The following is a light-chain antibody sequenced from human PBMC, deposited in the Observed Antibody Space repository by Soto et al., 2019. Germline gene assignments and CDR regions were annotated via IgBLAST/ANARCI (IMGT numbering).Light chain of an antibody. CDR2: AAS. Sequence: AVLLTQSPSSFSASTGDRATITCRASQDIHNYLAWYQQVPGKAPKLLLYAASILQTGVPSRFSGSGSGTDFTLTIDGLQSEDFATYFCQHYYNYPWTFGQGTTVEIK. CDR1: QDIHNY. J-gene: IGKJ1*01. CDR3: QHYYNYPWT. V-gene: IGKV1-8*01.